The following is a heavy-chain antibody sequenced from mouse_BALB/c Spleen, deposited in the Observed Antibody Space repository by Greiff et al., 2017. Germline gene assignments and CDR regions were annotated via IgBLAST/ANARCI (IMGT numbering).Heavy chain of an antibody. CDR3: ARRMITTAAFDY. J-gene: IGHJ2*01. D-gene: IGHD2-4*01. CDR1: GYTFTDYA. CDR2: ISTYYGDA. Sequence: VQLQQSGAELVRPGVSVKISCKGSGYTFTDYAMHWVKQSHAMSLEWIGVISTYYGDASYNQKFKGKATMTVDKSSSTAYMELARLTSEDSAIYYCARRMITTAAFDYWGQGTTLTVSS. V-gene: IGHV1S137*01.